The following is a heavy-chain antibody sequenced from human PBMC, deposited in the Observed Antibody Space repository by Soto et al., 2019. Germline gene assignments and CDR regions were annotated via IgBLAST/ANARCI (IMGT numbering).Heavy chain of an antibody. CDR3: ARRYCSSVSCYLDY. D-gene: IGHD2-2*01. J-gene: IGHJ4*02. CDR1: GYRFTNYW. CDR2: IYRSDSDI. V-gene: IGHV5-51*01. Sequence: PGESLKISCRGSGYRFTNYWIAWVRQRPGKGLEWMGIIYRSDSDIRYSPSFQGQVTISADRSISTTYLQWSGLKASDTAMYYCARRYCSSVSCYLDYWGQGTRVTAPQ.